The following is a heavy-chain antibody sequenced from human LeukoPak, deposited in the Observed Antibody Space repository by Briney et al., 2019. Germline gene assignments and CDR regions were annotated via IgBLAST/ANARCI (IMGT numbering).Heavy chain of an antibody. CDR1: GFTFGNAW. D-gene: IGHD3-10*01. Sequence: GGSLRLSCAASGFTFGNAWMSWVRQAPGKGLEWVGRIKSKTDGGTTDYAAPVKGRFTISRDDSKNTLYLQMNSLKTEDTAVYYCTTETLLWFGELGYWGQGTLVTVSS. CDR3: TTETLLWFGELGY. J-gene: IGHJ4*02. CDR2: IKSKTDGGTT. V-gene: IGHV3-15*01.